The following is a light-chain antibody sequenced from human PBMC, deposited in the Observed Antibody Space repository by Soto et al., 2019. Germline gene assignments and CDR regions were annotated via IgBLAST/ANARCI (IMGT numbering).Light chain of an antibody. Sequence: EIVLTQSPGTLSLSPGERAILSCRASQSVRSSFLAWYQQKPGQAPRLLISGASGRATGIPDRFSGSGSGTDCTLTSTRLEPEDFGVYYCQRYVSSPVVYTFGQGTKLEI. CDR1: QSVRSSF. V-gene: IGKV3-20*01. J-gene: IGKJ2*01. CDR3: QRYVSSPVVYT. CDR2: GAS.